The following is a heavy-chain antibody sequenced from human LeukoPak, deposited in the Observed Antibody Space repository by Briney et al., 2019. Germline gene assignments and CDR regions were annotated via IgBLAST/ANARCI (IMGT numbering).Heavy chain of an antibody. V-gene: IGHV3-23*01. CDR1: GFTFSTYA. CDR3: AKEFYFATAV. J-gene: IGHJ6*02. CDR2: ISGSGGST. Sequence: PGGSLRLSCAASGFTFSTYAMSWVRQSPGKGLEWVSTISGSGGSTYYADSVKGRFTISRDNSKSALYLQMNSLRAEDTAVYYCAKEFYFATAVWGQGTTVTVS. D-gene: IGHD2-15*01.